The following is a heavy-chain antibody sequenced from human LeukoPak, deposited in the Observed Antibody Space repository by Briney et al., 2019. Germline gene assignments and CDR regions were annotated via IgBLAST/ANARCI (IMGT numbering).Heavy chain of an antibody. D-gene: IGHD6-19*01. CDR3: ARQPISGWDFDY. V-gene: IGHV4-59*08. Sequence: SETLSLTCSVSGVSISGHYWSWIRLPPGRGLEWIGYISHSGDTRYRPSLKSRVTISLDTSKNQFSLTLNSVTAADTAVYYCARQPISGWDFDYWGQGTLVTVSS. CDR2: ISHSGDT. J-gene: IGHJ4*02. CDR1: GVSISGHY.